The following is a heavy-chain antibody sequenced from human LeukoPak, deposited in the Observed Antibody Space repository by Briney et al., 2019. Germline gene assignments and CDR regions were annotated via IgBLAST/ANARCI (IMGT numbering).Heavy chain of an antibody. J-gene: IGHJ4*02. CDR1: GYSISSGFY. Sequence: SETLSLTCGVSGYSISSGFYWGWIRQPPGKGLEWIGSIYHSGSTYYKSSLKSRVTISVDTSKNQFSLKLSSVTAADTAVYYCARTEWLRSGGFDYWGQGTPVTVSS. V-gene: IGHV4-38-2*01. CDR3: ARTEWLRSGGFDY. D-gene: IGHD5-12*01. CDR2: IYHSGST.